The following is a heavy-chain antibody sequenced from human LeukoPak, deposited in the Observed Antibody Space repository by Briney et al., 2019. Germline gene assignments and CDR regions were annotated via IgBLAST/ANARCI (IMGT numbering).Heavy chain of an antibody. Sequence: GGSLRLSCAASGFTFNSYAMYWVRQAPGKGLEWVSAISGSGGSTYYADSVKGRFTISRDNSKNTLYLQMNSLRAEDTAVYYCAKDLPFVVVVAATPLLDYWGQGTLVTVSS. V-gene: IGHV3-23*01. D-gene: IGHD2-15*01. CDR1: GFTFNSYA. CDR2: ISGSGGST. J-gene: IGHJ4*02. CDR3: AKDLPFVVVVAATPLLDY.